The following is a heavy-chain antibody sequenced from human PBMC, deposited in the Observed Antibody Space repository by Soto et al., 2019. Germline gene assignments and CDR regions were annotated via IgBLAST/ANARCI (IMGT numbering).Heavy chain of an antibody. CDR2: IGTAGDT. D-gene: IGHD2-2*01. J-gene: IGHJ3*02. V-gene: IGHV3-13*01. Sequence: GGSLRLSCAASGFTFSSYDMHWVRQATGKGLEWVSAIGTAGDTYYPGSVKGRFTISRENAENSLYLQMNSLIAGDTAVYYCARAVPAARGAFDIWGQGTMVTVSS. CDR3: ARAVPAARGAFDI. CDR1: GFTFSSYD.